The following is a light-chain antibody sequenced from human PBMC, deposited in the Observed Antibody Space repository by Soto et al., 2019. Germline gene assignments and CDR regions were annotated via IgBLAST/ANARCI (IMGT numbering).Light chain of an antibody. CDR1: QGIRGA. CDR3: QQFNSSPFS. Sequence: AIQLTQSPSSLSASVGEGVTITCRASQGIRGALAWYQQKPGKPPKLLIFDVSSLQSGVPSRFSGSGSGTDFTLTITSLQPEYFATYYCQQFNSSPFSVGRGTRLEIK. CDR2: DVS. V-gene: IGKV1-13*02. J-gene: IGKJ5*01.